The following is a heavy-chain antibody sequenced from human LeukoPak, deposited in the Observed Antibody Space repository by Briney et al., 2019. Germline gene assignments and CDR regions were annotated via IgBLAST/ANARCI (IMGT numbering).Heavy chain of an antibody. CDR3: ARASTLRTGDAH. J-gene: IGHJ4*02. CDR1: GFTISSNY. Sequence: GGSLRPSCAASGFTISSNYMSWVRQAPGKGLEWVSVIYTGGSTSYADSVKGRFTISRDSSTNTLFLQMNSLRAEDTAVYYCARASTLRTGDAHWGQGTLVTVSS. V-gene: IGHV3-66*01. CDR2: IYTGGST. D-gene: IGHD7-27*01.